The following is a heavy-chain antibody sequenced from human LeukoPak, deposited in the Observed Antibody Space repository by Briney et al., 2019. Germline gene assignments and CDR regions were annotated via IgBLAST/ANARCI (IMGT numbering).Heavy chain of an antibody. CDR1: GFTVSSNY. CDR2: IYSGGST. D-gene: IGHD1-26*01. V-gene: IGHV3-53*01. J-gene: IGHJ6*02. CDR3: ARDPGSLVGANYYYGMDV. Sequence: GGSLRLSCAASGFTVSSNYMSWVRQAPGKGLEWVSVIYSGGSTYYADSVKGRFTISRDNSKNTLYLQMNSLRAEDTAVYYCARDPGSLVGANYYYGMDVWGQGTLVTVSS.